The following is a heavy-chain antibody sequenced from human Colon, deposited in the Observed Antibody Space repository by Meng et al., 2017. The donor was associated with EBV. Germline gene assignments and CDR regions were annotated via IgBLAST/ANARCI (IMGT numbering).Heavy chain of an antibody. CDR3: ARGEPVPGHFLKS. D-gene: IGHD6-19*01. V-gene: IGHV4-34*01. CDR2: INHSGNT. Sequence: VQLSSWAAGRLNPPEPPSLACSVAGGSLSGYYWSWIRQPPGKGLEWIGEINHSGNTNYNPSLKSRVTISIDTSKNQFSLKLSSVTDADTAVYFCARGEPVPGHFLKSWGQGTLVTVSS. CDR1: GGSLSGYY. J-gene: IGHJ5*02.